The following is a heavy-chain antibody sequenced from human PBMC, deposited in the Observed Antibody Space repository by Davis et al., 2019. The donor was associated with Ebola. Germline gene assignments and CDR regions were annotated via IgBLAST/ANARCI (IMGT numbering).Heavy chain of an antibody. Sequence: SETLSLTCTVSGGSISSSSYYWSWIRQHPGKGLEWIGYIYYSGSTYYNPSLKSRVTISVDTSKNQFSLKLSSVTAADTAVYYCATGYSSGWYHYYGMDVWGQGTTVTVSS. V-gene: IGHV4-31*03. D-gene: IGHD6-19*01. CDR1: GGSISSSSYY. CDR3: ATGYSSGWYHYYGMDV. J-gene: IGHJ6*02. CDR2: IYYSGST.